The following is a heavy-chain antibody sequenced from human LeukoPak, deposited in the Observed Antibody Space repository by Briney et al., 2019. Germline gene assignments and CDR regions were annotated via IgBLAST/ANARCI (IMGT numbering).Heavy chain of an antibody. D-gene: IGHD1-26*01. CDR2: IRSSGRTI. V-gene: IGHV3-11*01. CDR3: ARGRGSYGLPDWYFDR. Sequence: GGSLKPSCAASGITFSDYYMSWSRPAPGEGPEWVSYIRSSGRTIYYADSVKGRFTISSDNAKNSLYLQMNGLRAEDTAVYDCARGRGSYGLPDWYFDRWGRGTLVTVSS. CDR1: GITFSDYY. J-gene: IGHJ2*01.